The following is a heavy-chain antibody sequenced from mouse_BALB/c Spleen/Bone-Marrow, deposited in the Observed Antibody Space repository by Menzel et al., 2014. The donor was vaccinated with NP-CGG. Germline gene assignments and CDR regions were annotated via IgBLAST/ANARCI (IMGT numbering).Heavy chain of an antibody. J-gene: IGHJ2*03. CDR3: ARVWYFDY. CDR1: GFTFSSYG. V-gene: IGHV5-6-3*01. Sequence: EVHLVESGGGLVQPGGSLKLSCAASGFTFSSYGMSWVRQTPDKRLELVATINSNGGSTYYPDSVKGRFTISRDNAKNTLYLQMSRLKSEDTAMYYCARVWYFDYWGQGTSLTVSS. CDR2: INSNGGST.